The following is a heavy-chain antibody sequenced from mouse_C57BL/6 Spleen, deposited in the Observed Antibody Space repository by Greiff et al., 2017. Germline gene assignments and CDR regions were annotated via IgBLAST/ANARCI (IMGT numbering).Heavy chain of an antibody. CDR2: IDPSSGGT. CDR3: AGSGGYYVRAMDY. V-gene: IGHV1-72*01. J-gene: IGHJ4*01. D-gene: IGHD2-3*01. CDR1: GYTFTSYW. Sequence: QVHVKQPGAELVKPGASVKLSCKASGYTFTSYWMHWVKQRPGRGLEWIGRIDPSSGGTKYNEKFKSKATLTVDKPSSTAYLQLSSLTSEDSAVYYCAGSGGYYVRAMDYWGQGTSVTVSS.